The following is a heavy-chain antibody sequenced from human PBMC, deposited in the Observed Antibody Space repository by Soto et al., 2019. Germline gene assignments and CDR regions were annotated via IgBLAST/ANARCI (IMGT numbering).Heavy chain of an antibody. CDR2: IYTSGST. CDR3: ARENPRNYYYDMDV. V-gene: IGHV4-4*07. CDR1: GGSISDYY. Sequence: TLSLTCTVSGGSISDYYWTWIRQPAGKGLEWIGRIYTSGSTNYNPSLKSRVTMSVDTSKNQFSLNLRSVTAADTAVYYCARENPRNYYYDMDVWGQGTTVTVSS. J-gene: IGHJ6*02.